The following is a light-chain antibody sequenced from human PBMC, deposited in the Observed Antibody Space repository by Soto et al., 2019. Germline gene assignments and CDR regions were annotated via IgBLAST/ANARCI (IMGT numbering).Light chain of an antibody. Sequence: EMALTQSPGTLSLSPGERATLSCRASQSVNSSYLAWYQQKPGQAPRLLIYSASSRATVIPDRFSGSVSGTYFPLSISRLEPEEFAVAYLQAITFCQWTLLETK. V-gene: IGKV3-20*01. J-gene: IGKJ5*01. CDR2: SAS. CDR1: QSVNSSY. CDR3: QAIT.